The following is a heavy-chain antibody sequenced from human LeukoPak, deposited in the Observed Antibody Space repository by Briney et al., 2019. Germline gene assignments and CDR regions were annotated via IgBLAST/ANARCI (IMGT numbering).Heavy chain of an antibody. CDR1: GGSISSSNW. J-gene: IGHJ6*02. Sequence: NPSGTLSLTCAVSGGSISSSNWWSWVRQPPGKGLEWIGEIYHSGSTNYNPSLKSRVTISVDKSKNQFSLKLSSVTAADTAGYYCARDGSSSWYYYYYYGMDVWGQGTAVTVSS. CDR3: ARDGSSSWYYYYYYGMDV. V-gene: IGHV4-4*02. CDR2: IYHSGST. D-gene: IGHD6-13*01.